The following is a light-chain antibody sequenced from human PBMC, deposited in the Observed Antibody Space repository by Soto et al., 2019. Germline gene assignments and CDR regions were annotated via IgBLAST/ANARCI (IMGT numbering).Light chain of an antibody. J-gene: IGKJ4*01. CDR1: QSISNS. CDR3: QQTHSTPLT. V-gene: IGKV1-39*01. CDR2: TIS. Sequence: DIQMTQSPSSLSAFVGDRVTITCRASQSISNSLNWYQQKPGKAPRLLISTISSLQSGVSSRFTGSGSGTDFTLTISSLQPEDFATYYCQQTHSTPLTFGGVTMVEV.